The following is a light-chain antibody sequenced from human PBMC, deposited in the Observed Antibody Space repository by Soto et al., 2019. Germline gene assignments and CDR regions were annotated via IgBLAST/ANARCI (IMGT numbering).Light chain of an antibody. CDR2: DAS. CDR3: QHYNSYLIT. CDR1: QSITGW. J-gene: IGKJ5*01. Sequence: DIQMTQSPSTLSASVGDRVTITCRASQSITGWLAWYQQNPGKAPKLLIYDASRLESGVPSRFSGSGSGTEFTLTISSLQPDDFATYYCQHYNSYLITFGQGTRLEIE. V-gene: IGKV1-5*01.